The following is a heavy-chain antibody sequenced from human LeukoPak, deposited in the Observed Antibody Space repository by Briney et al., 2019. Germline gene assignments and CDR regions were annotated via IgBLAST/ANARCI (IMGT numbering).Heavy chain of an antibody. CDR3: ARDKIVGATNFDY. D-gene: IGHD1-26*01. CDR2: IKQDGSEK. V-gene: IGHV3-7*03. Sequence: GGSQRLSCAASGFTFSSYWMSWVRQAPGKGLEWVANIKQDGSEKYYVDSVKGRFTISRDNAENSLYLQMNSLRAEDTAVYYCARDKIVGATNFDYWGQGTLVTVSS. CDR1: GFTFSSYW. J-gene: IGHJ4*02.